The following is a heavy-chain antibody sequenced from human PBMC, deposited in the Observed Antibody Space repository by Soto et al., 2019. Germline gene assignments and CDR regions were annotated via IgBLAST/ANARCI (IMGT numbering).Heavy chain of an antibody. CDR2: IWYDGSNK. CDR3: ATAGWAAAGSLAEYYFDY. J-gene: IGHJ4*02. D-gene: IGHD6-13*01. CDR1: GFTFSSYG. V-gene: IGHV3-33*01. Sequence: GGSLRLSCAASGFTFSSYGMHWVRQAPGKGLEWVAVIWYDGSNKYYADSVKGRFTISRDNSKNTLYLQMNSLRAEDTAVYYCATAGWAAAGSLAEYYFDYWGQGTLVTVSS.